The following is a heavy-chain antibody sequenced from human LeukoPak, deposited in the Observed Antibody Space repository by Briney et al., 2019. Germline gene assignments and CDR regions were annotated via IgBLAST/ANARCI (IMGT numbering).Heavy chain of an antibody. J-gene: IGHJ6*04. V-gene: IGHV3-48*03. D-gene: IGHD3-10*01. CDR1: GFIFTNYE. CDR2: ISTGGTIR. CDR3: ARGSGIRNNYGMDV. Sequence: GGSLRLSCVASGFIFTNYEMNWVRQAPGKGLEWLSYISTGGTIRYHADSVEGRLTISRDNAKKSIYLQMNSLRAEDTATYFCARGSGIRNNYGMDVCGKGTTVIVSS.